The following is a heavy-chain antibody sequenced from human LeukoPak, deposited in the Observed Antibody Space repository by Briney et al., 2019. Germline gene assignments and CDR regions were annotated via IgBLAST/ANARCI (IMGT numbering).Heavy chain of an antibody. V-gene: IGHV3-33*01. CDR2: IWYDGSNK. CDR1: GFTFSSYG. CDR3: ARAGFYCSGGSCYSACVY. D-gene: IGHD2-15*01. J-gene: IGHJ4*02. Sequence: GGSLRLSCAASGFTFSSYGMHWVRQAPGKGLEWVAVIWYDGSNKYYADSVKGRFTISRDNSKNTLYLQMNSLRAEDTAVYYCARAGFYCSGGSCYSACVYWGQGTLVTVSS.